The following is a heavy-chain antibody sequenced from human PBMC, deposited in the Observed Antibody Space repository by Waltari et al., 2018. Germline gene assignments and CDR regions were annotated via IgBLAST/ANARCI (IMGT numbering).Heavy chain of an antibody. CDR3: ARGIVTRKHFLAFDL. J-gene: IGHJ3*01. V-gene: IGHV3-48*03. CDR1: GFTFQNYE. CDR2: IRGSGTNI. Sequence: EVQLVESGGGWVQPGGSLRLSCAAYGFTFQNYEMDWVRPAPGKSREWLSYIRGSGTNISIAESVKGRYTVSRDNANNTLSLPIDSLGVGDTALYYCARGIVTRKHFLAFDLWGHGTVVTVSS. D-gene: IGHD3-10*01.